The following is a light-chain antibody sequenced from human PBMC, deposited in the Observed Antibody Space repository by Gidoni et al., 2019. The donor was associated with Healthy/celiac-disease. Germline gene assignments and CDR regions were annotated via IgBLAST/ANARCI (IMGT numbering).Light chain of an antibody. J-gene: IGKJ4*01. CDR2: GAS. CDR1: QSVSSSY. Sequence: IVLTQSPGTLSLSPGERATLSCRASQSVSSSYLAWYQQKPGQAPRLLIYGASSRATGIPDRFSGSVSGTDFTLTISRLEPEDFAVYYCQQYGSSLFTFGGGTKVEIK. V-gene: IGKV3-20*01. CDR3: QQYGSSLFT.